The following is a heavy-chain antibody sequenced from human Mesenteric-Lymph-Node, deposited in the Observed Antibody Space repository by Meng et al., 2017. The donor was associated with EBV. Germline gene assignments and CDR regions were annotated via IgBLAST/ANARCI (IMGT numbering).Heavy chain of an antibody. J-gene: IGHJ5*02. Sequence: QAQLQQAGPGPVKPSPTLSLTCAISGDSVSNINGGWNWIRQSPSRGLEWLGRTYYRSKWYNDYAVSVKGRITINPDTTKNQVSLQLNSVTPEDTAVYYCAGVGSTISTDWFDTWGQGTLVTVSS. D-gene: IGHD3-9*01. V-gene: IGHV6-1*01. CDR2: TYYRSKWYN. CDR1: GDSVSNINGG. CDR3: AGVGSTISTDWFDT.